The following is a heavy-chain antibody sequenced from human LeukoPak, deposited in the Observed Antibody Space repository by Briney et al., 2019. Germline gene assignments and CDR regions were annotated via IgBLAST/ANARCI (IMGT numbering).Heavy chain of an antibody. Sequence: PGGSLRLSCAASGFTFSSYAMSWVRQAPRKGLEWVSAISGSGGSTYYADSVKGRFTISRDNSKNTLYLQMNSLRAEDTAVYYCAKSIAVAGTVYFNYWGQGTLVTVSS. CDR3: AKSIAVAGTVYFNY. J-gene: IGHJ4*02. V-gene: IGHV3-23*01. CDR1: GFTFSSYA. CDR2: ISGSGGST. D-gene: IGHD6-19*01.